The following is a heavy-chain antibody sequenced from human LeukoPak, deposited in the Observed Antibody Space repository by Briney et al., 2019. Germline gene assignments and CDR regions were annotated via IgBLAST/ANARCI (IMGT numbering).Heavy chain of an antibody. V-gene: IGHV4-59*01. CDR2: IYYSGST. CDR3: ARFTAMTYYFDY. Sequence: PSETLSLTCTVSGGSISSYCWSWIRQPPGKGLEWIGYIYYSGSTNYNPSLKSRVTISVDTSKNQFSLKLSSVTAADTAVYYCARFTAMTYYFDYWGQGTLVTVSS. CDR1: GGSISSYC. J-gene: IGHJ4*02. D-gene: IGHD5-18*01.